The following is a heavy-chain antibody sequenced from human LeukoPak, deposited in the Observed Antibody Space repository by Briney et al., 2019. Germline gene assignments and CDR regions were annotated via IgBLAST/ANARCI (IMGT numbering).Heavy chain of an antibody. J-gene: IGHJ5*02. CDR2: IYPGDSDT. V-gene: IGHV5-51*01. CDR3: ARHEGDNWNYSGWSDP. Sequence: GESLKISCKGSGYSFTSYWIGWVRQMPGKGLEWMGIIYPGDSDTRYSPSFQGQVTISADKSISTAYLQWSSLKASDTAMYYCARHEGDNWNYSGWSDPWGQGTLVTVSS. CDR1: GYSFTSYW. D-gene: IGHD1-7*01.